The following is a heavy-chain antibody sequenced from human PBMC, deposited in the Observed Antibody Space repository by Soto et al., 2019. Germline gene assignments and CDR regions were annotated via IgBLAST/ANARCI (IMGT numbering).Heavy chain of an antibody. CDR1: GFTFSSYA. Sequence: XGSLRLSCAASGFTFSSYAMHWVRQAPGNGLEWVAVIWYDGSNKNYADSVKGRFTISRDNSKNTLYLQMNSLRTEDTAVYYCAKARHGSGTYSYFDYWGQGILVTVS. D-gene: IGHD3-10*01. J-gene: IGHJ4*02. CDR2: IWYDGSNK. V-gene: IGHV3-30*02. CDR3: AKARHGSGTYSYFDY.